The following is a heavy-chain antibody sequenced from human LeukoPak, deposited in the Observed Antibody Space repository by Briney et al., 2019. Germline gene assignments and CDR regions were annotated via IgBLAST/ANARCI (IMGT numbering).Heavy chain of an antibody. D-gene: IGHD4-17*01. J-gene: IGHJ4*02. CDR3: VRGPHYGAYTDYFDY. V-gene: IGHV3-7*01. Sequence: PGGSLRLSCAASGDTFGRYWMSWVRRAPGKGLEWVANINQHGSEKYYGDSVKGRFTISRDNAKNSLYLQMNSLRVEDTALYYCVRGPHYGAYTDYFDYWGRGTLVTVSS. CDR2: INQHGSEK. CDR1: GDTFGRYW.